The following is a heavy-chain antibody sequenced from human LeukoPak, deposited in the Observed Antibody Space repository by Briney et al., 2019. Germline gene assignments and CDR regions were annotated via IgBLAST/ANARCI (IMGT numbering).Heavy chain of an antibody. CDR3: ARDSDESYYYGMDV. D-gene: IGHD1-26*01. J-gene: IGHJ6*02. Sequence: ASVTVSCKASGYSFTSYGISWVRQAPGQGLEWMGWISAYNGNTNYAQKLQGRVTMTTDTSTSTAYMELRSLRSDDTAVYYCARDSDESYYYGMDVWGQGTTVTVSS. V-gene: IGHV1-18*01. CDR1: GYSFTSYG. CDR2: ISAYNGNT.